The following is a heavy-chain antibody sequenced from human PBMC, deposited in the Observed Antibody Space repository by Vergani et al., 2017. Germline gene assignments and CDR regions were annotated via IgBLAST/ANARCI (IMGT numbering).Heavy chain of an antibody. V-gene: IGHV1-8*01. CDR1: GYTFTSYD. Sequence: QVQLVQSGAEVQKPGASVKVSCKASGYTFTSYDINWVRQATGQGLEWMGWMTPNSGNTGYAQKFQGRVTMTRNTSIRTAYMGLSRRRSEDTAVYYCARGRAVVRGIDYWGQGTLVTVSS. J-gene: IGHJ4*02. CDR3: ARGRAVVRGIDY. D-gene: IGHD4-23*01. CDR2: MTPNSGNT.